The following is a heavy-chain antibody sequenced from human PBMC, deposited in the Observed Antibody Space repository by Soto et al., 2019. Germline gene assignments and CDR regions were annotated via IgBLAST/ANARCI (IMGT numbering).Heavy chain of an antibody. D-gene: IGHD6-19*01. CDR3: ARVKRSSSGWYDC. CDR2: ISSSSSYI. Sequence: GGSLRLSCAASGFTFSSYAMSWVRQAPGKGLEWVSSISSSSSYIYYADSVKGRFTISRDNAKNSLYLQMNSLRAEDTAVYYCARVKRSSSGWYDCWGQGTLVTVSS. CDR1: GFTFSSYA. V-gene: IGHV3-21*01. J-gene: IGHJ5*01.